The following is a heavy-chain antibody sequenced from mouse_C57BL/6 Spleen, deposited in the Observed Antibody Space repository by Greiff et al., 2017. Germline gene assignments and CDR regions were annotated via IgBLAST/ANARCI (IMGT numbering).Heavy chain of an antibody. V-gene: IGHV1-26*01. J-gene: IGHJ1*03. CDR3: ARSYGSSYEGYFDV. CDR2: INPNNGGT. Sequence: EVQLQQSGPELVKPGASVKISCKASGYTFTDYYMNWVKQSHGKSLEWIGDINPNNGGTSYNQKFKGKATLTVDKSSSTAYMELRSLTSEDSAVYYCARSYGSSYEGYFDVWGTGTTVTVSS. CDR1: GYTFTDYY. D-gene: IGHD1-1*01.